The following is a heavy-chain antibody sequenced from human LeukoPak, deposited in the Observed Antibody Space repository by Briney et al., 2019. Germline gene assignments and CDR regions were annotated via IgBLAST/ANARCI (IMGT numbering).Heavy chain of an antibody. CDR3: ARALYDSSGYVYDYFDY. D-gene: IGHD3-22*01. CDR1: GGTFSSCT. V-gene: IGHV1-69*02. J-gene: IGHJ4*02. Sequence: ASVKVSCKASGGTFSSCTISWVRQAPGEGLEWMGRIIPILGIANYAQKFQGRVTITADKSTSTAYMELSSLRSEDTAVYYCARALYDSSGYVYDYFDYWGQGTLVTVSS. CDR2: IIPILGIA.